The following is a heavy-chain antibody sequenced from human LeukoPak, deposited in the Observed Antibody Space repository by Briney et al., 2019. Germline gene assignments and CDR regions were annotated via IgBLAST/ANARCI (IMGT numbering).Heavy chain of an antibody. V-gene: IGHV3-13*05. CDR3: ARGGPEGFDP. CDR2: IGKGGDP. Sequence: GGSLRLSCAASGFTFSSYDMHWVRQPPGKGLEWVSGIGKGGDPYYAGPVKGRFTISRENAKNSLYLQMNSLRAGDTAVYYCARGGPEGFDPWGQGTLVTVSS. CDR1: GFTFSSYD. J-gene: IGHJ5*02.